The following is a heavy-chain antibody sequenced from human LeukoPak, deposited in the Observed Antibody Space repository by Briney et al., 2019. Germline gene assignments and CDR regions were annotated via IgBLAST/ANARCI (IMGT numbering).Heavy chain of an antibody. V-gene: IGHV1-8*03. J-gene: IGHJ6*03. CDR3: ARGRGKAPRYCSGGSCSYYYYYMDV. CDR1: GYTFTSYD. Sequence: ASVKVSCKASGYTFTSYDINWVRQATGQGLEWMGWMNPNSGNTGYAQKFQGRVTITRNTSISAAYMELSSLRSEDTAVYYCARGRGKAPRYCSGGSCSYYYYYMDVWGKGTTVTVSS. D-gene: IGHD2-15*01. CDR2: MNPNSGNT.